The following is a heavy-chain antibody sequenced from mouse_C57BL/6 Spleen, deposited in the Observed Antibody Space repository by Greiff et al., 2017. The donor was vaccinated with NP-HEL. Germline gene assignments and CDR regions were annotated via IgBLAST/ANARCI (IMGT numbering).Heavy chain of an antibody. CDR1: GFTFSNYW. V-gene: IGHV6-3*01. J-gene: IGHJ1*03. CDR2: IRLKSDNYAT. D-gene: IGHD1-1*01. Sequence: EVKLVESGGGLVQPGGSMKLSCVASGFTFSNYWMNWVRQSPEKGLEWVAQIRLKSDNYATHYAESVKGRFTISRDDSKSSVYLQMNNLRAEDTGIYYCAGLGYCGSSRYFDVWGTGTTVTVSS. CDR3: AGLGYCGSSRYFDV.